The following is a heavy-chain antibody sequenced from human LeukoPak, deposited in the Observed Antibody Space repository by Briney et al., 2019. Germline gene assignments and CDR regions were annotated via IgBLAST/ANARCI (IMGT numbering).Heavy chain of an antibody. CDR2: ISYDGSNK. J-gene: IGHJ4*02. Sequence: PGGSLRLSCAASGFTFSSYGMHWVRQAPGKGLEWVAVISYDGSNKYYADSVKGRFTISRDNSKNTLYLQMNSLRAEDTAVYYCAKDRELGVDYWGQGTLVTVPS. CDR1: GFTFSSYG. V-gene: IGHV3-30*18. CDR3: AKDRELGVDY. D-gene: IGHD1-7*01.